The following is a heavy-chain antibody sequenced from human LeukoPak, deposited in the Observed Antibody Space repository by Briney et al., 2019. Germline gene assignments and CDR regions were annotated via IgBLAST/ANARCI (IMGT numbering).Heavy chain of an antibody. J-gene: IGHJ4*02. CDR1: GFTFSGYA. V-gene: IGHV3-23*01. D-gene: IGHD1-26*01. CDR2: ISSSGGST. CDR3: GREPALSALGY. Sequence: PGGSLRLSCAASGFTFSGYAMNWVRQAPGKGLEWVSTISSSGGSTYYADSVKGRFTISRDNPKHTLYLQMNSLRAEDTAVCYWGREPALSALGYWGQGTLVTVSS.